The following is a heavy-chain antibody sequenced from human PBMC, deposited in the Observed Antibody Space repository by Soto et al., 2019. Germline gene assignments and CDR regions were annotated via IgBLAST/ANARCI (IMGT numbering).Heavy chain of an antibody. J-gene: IGHJ6*02. CDR2: IYYSGST. CDR1: GDSISSGGYY. D-gene: IGHD4-17*01. Sequence: QVQLQESGPGLVKPSQTLSLTCTVSGDSISSGGYYWSWIRQHPGKGLEWIGYIYYSGSTYYSPSLKSRVTISVDTSKNQFSLKLSSVTAADTAVYYRARVAPTDDYGDYVDYYYGMDVWGQGTTVTVSS. CDR3: ARVAPTDDYGDYVDYYYGMDV. V-gene: IGHV4-31*03.